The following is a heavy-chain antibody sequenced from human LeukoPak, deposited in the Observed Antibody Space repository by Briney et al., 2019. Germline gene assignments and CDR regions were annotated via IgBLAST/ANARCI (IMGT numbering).Heavy chain of an antibody. CDR3: ARLSDFSDSSGYPYYLDF. D-gene: IGHD3-22*01. CDR2: INPHSGDT. J-gene: IGHJ4*02. Sequence: ASVKLSCKVSGYIFTGYFLHWVRRAPGQGLEWMGGINPHSGDTNHAQKFQGRVTMTRDTSISTASMELTRLRSDDTAVYYCARLSDFSDSSGYPYYLDFWGQGTLVTVSS. CDR1: GYIFTGYF. V-gene: IGHV1-2*02.